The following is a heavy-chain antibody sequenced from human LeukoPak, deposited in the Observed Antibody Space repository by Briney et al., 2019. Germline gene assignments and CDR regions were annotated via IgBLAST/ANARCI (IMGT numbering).Heavy chain of an antibody. CDR3: ARVWGYSGYDLDY. CDR1: GFTVSSNY. CDR2: IYSGGST. D-gene: IGHD5-12*01. V-gene: IGHV3-66*01. Sequence: PGGSLRLSCAASGFTVSSNYMGWVRQAPGKGLEWVSVIYSGGSTYYADSVKGRFTISRDNSKNTLYLQMNSLRAEDTAVYYCARVWGYSGYDLDYWGQGTLVTVSS. J-gene: IGHJ4*02.